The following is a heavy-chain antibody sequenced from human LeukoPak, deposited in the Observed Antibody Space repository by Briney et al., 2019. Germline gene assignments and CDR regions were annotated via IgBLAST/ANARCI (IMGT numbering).Heavy chain of an antibody. CDR3: ATYDYTFFDY. J-gene: IGHJ4*02. Sequence: GAAVKVSCMASGYTFTDYYMHWVRQPPGQGLEWMGWINPNSGGTKYAQKFQGRVTLTRDTSISTAYMELARLRSDDTAVYYCATYDYTFFDYWGQETLVPVSS. CDR2: INPNSGGT. CDR1: GYTFTDYY. D-gene: IGHD4-11*01. V-gene: IGHV1-2*02.